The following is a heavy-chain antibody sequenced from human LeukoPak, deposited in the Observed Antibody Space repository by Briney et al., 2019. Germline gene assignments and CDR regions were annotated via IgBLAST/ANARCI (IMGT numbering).Heavy chain of an antibody. Sequence: GGSLRLSCAAFGFSFSSYEMNWVRQAPGKGLEWISYISASGTLTHYADSVEGRFTISRDNAKNSLYLQMNSLRGEDTAVYYCARDGTPIHSSGWAYMDVWGKGTTVTISS. CDR1: GFSFSSYE. J-gene: IGHJ6*04. D-gene: IGHD6-25*01. CDR2: ISASGTLT. CDR3: ARDGTPIHSSGWAYMDV. V-gene: IGHV3-48*03.